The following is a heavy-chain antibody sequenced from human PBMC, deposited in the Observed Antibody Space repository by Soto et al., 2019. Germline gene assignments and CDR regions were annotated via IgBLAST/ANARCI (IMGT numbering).Heavy chain of an antibody. CDR1: GGSFSGYY. CDR2: INHSGST. V-gene: IGHV4-34*01. D-gene: IGHD6-19*01. J-gene: IGHJ4*02. CDR3: ARAHGYSGGWALGY. Sequence: SETLSLTCAVYGGSFSGYYWSWIRQPPGKGLEWIGEINHSGSTNYNPSLKSRVTISVDTSKNQFSLKLSSVTAADTAVYYCARAHGYSGGWALGYWGQGTLVTVSS.